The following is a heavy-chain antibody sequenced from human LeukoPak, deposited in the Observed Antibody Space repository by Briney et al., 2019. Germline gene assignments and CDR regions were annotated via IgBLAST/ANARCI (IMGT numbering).Heavy chain of an antibody. CDR2: INSNSGDT. CDR3: ARVFSAGYSYGYSPFDY. CDR1: GYTFTAYY. Sequence: GASVKVSCKASGYTFTAYYLHWVRQAPGQGLEWMGWINSNSGDTNSAQKFQGRVTMARDTSISTAYMELSRLRSDDTAVYYCARVFSAGYSYGYSPFDYWGQGTLVTVSS. V-gene: IGHV1-2*02. D-gene: IGHD5-18*01. J-gene: IGHJ4*02.